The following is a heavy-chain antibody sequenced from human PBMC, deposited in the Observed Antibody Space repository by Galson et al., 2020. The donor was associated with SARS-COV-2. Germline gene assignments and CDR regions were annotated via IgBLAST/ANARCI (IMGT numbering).Heavy chain of an antibody. V-gene: IGHV1-18*01. J-gene: IGHJ6*02. CDR1: GHTFASYV. CDR3: ARAKGDFPNSVMDV. Sequence: ASVKVSCKASGHTFASYVITWVRQAPGQGLAWVGWISVYNGHTDYAQKVQDRVTMTTDTSTRTAYMELRSLRSDDTALYYCARAKGDFPNSVMDVWGQGTTVTVSS. D-gene: IGHD3-3*01. CDR2: ISVYNGHT.